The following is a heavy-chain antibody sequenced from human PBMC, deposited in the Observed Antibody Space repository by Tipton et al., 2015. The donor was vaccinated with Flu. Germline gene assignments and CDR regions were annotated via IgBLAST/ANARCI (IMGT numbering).Heavy chain of an antibody. CDR3: ARLSYYDVDLKNFYFDH. Sequence: TLSLTCTVSGTSVSSYYWSWIRQSPGKGLEWIGYISYSGYTNYSPSLKSRLTLSLAISKNTFSLRLSSGTAADTAVYYCARLSYYDVDLKNFYFDHWGQGVLVTVSS. CDR2: ISYSGYT. V-gene: IGHV4-59*02. D-gene: IGHD3-10*02. CDR1: GTSVSSYY. J-gene: IGHJ4*02.